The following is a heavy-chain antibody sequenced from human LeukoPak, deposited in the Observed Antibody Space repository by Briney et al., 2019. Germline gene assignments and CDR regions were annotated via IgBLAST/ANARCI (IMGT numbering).Heavy chain of an antibody. CDR2: IIPIFGTA. D-gene: IGHD5-24*01. Sequence: SVKVSRKASGGTFSSYAISWVRQAPGQGLEWMGRIIPIFGTANYAQKFQGRVTITTDESTSTAYMELSSPRSEDTAVYYCARGDGYNYFLPDYWGQGTLVTVSS. V-gene: IGHV1-69*05. CDR3: ARGDGYNYFLPDY. CDR1: GGTFSSYA. J-gene: IGHJ4*02.